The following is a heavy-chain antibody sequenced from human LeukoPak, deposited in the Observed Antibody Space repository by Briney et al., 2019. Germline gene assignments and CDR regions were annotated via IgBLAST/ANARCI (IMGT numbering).Heavy chain of an antibody. D-gene: IGHD2-21*02. CDR1: GGTFISYA. J-gene: IGHJ4*02. CDR3: ARGPLVVTAIPFLDY. Sequence: GSSVKISCKASGGTFISYAISWVRQAPGQGLEWMGRIIPIFGTANYAQKFQGRGTITTDESTSTAYMELSSLRSEDTAVYYCARGPLVVTAIPFLDYWGQGTLVTVSS. CDR2: IIPIFGTA. V-gene: IGHV1-69*05.